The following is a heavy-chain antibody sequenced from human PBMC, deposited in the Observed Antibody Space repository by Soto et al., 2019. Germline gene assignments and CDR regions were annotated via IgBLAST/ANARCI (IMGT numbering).Heavy chain of an antibody. V-gene: IGHV4-30-4*01. CDR3: ARQGILTGYQVIDY. CDR1: GGSISSGDYY. J-gene: IGHJ4*02. D-gene: IGHD3-9*01. Sequence: SETLSLTCTVSGGSISSGDYYWSWIRQPPGKGLEWIGYIYYSGSTYYNPSLKSRVTISVDTSKNQFSLKLSSVTAADTAVYYCARQGILTGYQVIDYWGQGTLVTVSS. CDR2: IYYSGST.